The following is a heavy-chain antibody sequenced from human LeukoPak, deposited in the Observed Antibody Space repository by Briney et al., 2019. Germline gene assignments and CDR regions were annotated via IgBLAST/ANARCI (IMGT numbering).Heavy chain of an antibody. CDR2: IISDSDTI. CDR3: ARDFSNAFDI. Sequence: GGSLRLSCAASGFTFNSYSMNWVRQAPGKGLEWLPFIISDSDTIYYADSVKGRFTISRDNAKNSLYLQMNSLRDEDTAVYYCARDFSNAFDIWGQGTMVTVSS. V-gene: IGHV3-48*02. D-gene: IGHD2/OR15-2a*01. J-gene: IGHJ3*02. CDR1: GFTFNSYS.